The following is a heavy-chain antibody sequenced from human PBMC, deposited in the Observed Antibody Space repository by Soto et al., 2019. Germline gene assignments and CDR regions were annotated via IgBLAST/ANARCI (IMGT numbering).Heavy chain of an antibody. J-gene: IGHJ5*02. V-gene: IGHV1-69*13. CDR2: IIPIFGTA. D-gene: IGHD2-21*01. CDR3: ARARDFRAWFDP. CDR1: GGTFSSYA. Sequence: SVKVSCKASGGTFSSYAISWVRQAPGQGLEWMGGIIPIFGTANYAQKFQGRVTITADESTSTAYMELSSLRSEDTAVYYCARARDFRAWFDPWGQGTLVTVSS.